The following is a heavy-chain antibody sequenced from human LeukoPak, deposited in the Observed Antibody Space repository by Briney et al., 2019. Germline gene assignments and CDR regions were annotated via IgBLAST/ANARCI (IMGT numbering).Heavy chain of an antibody. CDR2: ISGSGVST. CDR1: GFTFRTSG. J-gene: IGHJ6*03. Sequence: GGSLRLSCAASGFTFRTSGMSWVRQAPGKGLEWVSAISGSGVSTYYADSVKGRFTISRDNAKNSPYLQMNSLRAEDAAVYYCARGGGEGMDVWGKGTTVTISS. V-gene: IGHV3-23*01. CDR3: ARGGGEGMDV.